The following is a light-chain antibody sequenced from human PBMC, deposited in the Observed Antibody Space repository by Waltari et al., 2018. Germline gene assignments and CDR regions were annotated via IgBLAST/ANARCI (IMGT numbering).Light chain of an antibody. CDR3: QVWDTSRELAI. CDR1: LTPKR. J-gene: IGLJ2*01. V-gene: IGLV3-21*02. Sequence: SSVLTQPASVSVAPGRTAPMTCEGDLTPKRVPGYQQKSGQAPVVVVFYDNGRPSGIPERFSGSKFRNTATLTISRVEAGDEADYYCQVWDTSRELAIFGGGTRVTVL. CDR2: YDN.